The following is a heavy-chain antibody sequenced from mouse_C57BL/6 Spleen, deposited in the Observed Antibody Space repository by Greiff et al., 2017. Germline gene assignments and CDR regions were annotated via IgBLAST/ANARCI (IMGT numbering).Heavy chain of an antibody. CDR2: IWSDGST. Sequence: VKLMASGPGLVAPSQSLSITCTVSGFSLTSYGVHWVRQPPGKGLEWLVVIWSDGSTNYNSALKSRLSISKDHSKSQVFLKRNSLQTDDTAMYYCASQDSSGYAWFAYWGQGTLVTVSA. D-gene: IGHD3-2*02. CDR3: ASQDSSGYAWFAY. V-gene: IGHV2-6*03. J-gene: IGHJ3*01. CDR1: GFSLTSYG.